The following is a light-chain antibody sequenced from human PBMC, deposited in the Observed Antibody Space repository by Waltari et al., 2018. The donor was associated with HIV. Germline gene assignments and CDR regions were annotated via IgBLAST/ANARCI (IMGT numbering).Light chain of an antibody. V-gene: IGLV3-21*04. J-gene: IGLJ1*01. CDR1: DIGSKG. CDR3: QVWSSSRDHPYV. Sequence: SVSVAPGKTARITCEGDDIGSKGVHWYQQKSGQAPMLVIYYDSGRPSGIPERFSGSNSGNTATLTISRVEAGDEADYYCQVWSSSRDHPYVFGTATKVTVL. CDR2: YDS.